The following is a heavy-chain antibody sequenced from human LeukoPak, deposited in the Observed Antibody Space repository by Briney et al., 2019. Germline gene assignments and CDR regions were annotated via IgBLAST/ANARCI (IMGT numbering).Heavy chain of an antibody. J-gene: IGHJ2*01. CDR3: ARGGTVAGHWYFDL. V-gene: IGHV1-2*02. D-gene: IGHD6-19*01. CDR1: GYSFSGHY. Sequence: ASVNVSCKASGYSFSGHYMDWVRQAPGQGLEWMGWINPNSGDTNFAQKFQGRVTMTRDTSINTAYMELSSLRSDDTAVYYCARGGTVAGHWYFDLWGRGTQVAVSS. CDR2: INPNSGDT.